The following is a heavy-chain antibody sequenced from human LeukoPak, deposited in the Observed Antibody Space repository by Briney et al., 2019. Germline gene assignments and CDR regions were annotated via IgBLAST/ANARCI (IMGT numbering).Heavy chain of an antibody. V-gene: IGHV1-69*06. D-gene: IGHD2-15*01. J-gene: IGHJ5*02. Sequence: ASVKVSCKASGGTFSSYAISWVRQAPGQGPEWMGRIIPIFGTANYAQKFQGRVTITADKSTSTAYMELSSLRSEDTAVYYCAREGGYCSGGSCGRGEDWFDPWGQGTLVTVSS. CDR3: AREGGYCSGGSCGRGEDWFDP. CDR1: GGTFSSYA. CDR2: IIPIFGTA.